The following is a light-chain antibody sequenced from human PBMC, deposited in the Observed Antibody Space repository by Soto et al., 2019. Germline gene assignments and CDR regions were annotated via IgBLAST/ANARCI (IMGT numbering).Light chain of an antibody. V-gene: IGLV3-1*01. Sequence: SYELTQPPSVSVSPGQTASITCSGDKLGDKYACWYQQKPGPSPVLVIYQDSKRPSGIPERFSGSNSGNTATLTISGTQAMDEADYYCQAWDSSTAAVVFGGGTKLTVL. CDR1: KLGDKY. J-gene: IGLJ2*01. CDR3: QAWDSSTAAVV. CDR2: QDS.